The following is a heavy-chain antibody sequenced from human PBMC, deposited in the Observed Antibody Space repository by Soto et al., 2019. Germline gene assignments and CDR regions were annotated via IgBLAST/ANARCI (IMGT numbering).Heavy chain of an antibody. CDR2: INPSGGST. V-gene: IGHV1-46*01. Sequence: GASVKVSCKASGYTFTSYYMHWVRQAPGQGLEWMGIINPSGGSTSYAQKFQGRVTMTRDTSTSTVYMELSSLRSEDTAVYYCARDRLFSRGGWYYYGMDVWGQGTTVTVSS. J-gene: IGHJ6*02. D-gene: IGHD6-19*01. CDR1: GYTFTSYY. CDR3: ARDRLFSRGGWYYYGMDV.